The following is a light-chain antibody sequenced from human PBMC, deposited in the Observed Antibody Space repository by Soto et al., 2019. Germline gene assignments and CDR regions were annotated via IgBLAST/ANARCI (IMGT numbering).Light chain of an antibody. V-gene: IGKV1-12*01. CDR2: AAS. CDR1: QDISSW. CDR3: QQTSTFPLT. Sequence: DIQMTQSPSSVSASVGDRVTITCRASQDISSWLAWYQQRPGKAPKLLMYAASTLLNGVPSRFSSSGSGSDFTLIISSLQPEDFATYYCQQTSTFPLTFGPGTKVDI. J-gene: IGKJ3*01.